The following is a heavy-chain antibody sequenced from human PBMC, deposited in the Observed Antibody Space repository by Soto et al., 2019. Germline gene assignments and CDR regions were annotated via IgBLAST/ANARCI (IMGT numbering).Heavy chain of an antibody. J-gene: IGHJ4*02. D-gene: IGHD3-3*01. Sequence: GGSLRLSCAASGFTVSSNYMSWVRQAPGKGLEWVSVIYSGGSTYYADSVKGRFTISRDNSKNTLYLQMNSLRAEDTAVYYCAGEFFGDGYNYFDYWGQGTLVTVSS. V-gene: IGHV3-53*01. CDR2: IYSGGST. CDR1: GFTVSSNY. CDR3: AGEFFGDGYNYFDY.